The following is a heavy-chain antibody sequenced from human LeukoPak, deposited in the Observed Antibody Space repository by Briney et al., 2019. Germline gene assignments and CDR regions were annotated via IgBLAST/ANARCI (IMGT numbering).Heavy chain of an antibody. Sequence: SVKVSCKASGGTFSSYAFSWVRQAPGQGLEWMGRIIPILGIANYAQKFQGRVTITADKSTSTAYMEVSSLRPADTAVYYCARVGPGSSSPYWGQGTLVTVSS. CDR2: IIPILGIA. CDR3: ARVGPGSSSPY. CDR1: GGTFSSYA. V-gene: IGHV1-69*04. D-gene: IGHD6-6*01. J-gene: IGHJ4*02.